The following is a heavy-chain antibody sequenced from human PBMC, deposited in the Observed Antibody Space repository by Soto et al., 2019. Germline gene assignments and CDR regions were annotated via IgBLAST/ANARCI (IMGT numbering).Heavy chain of an antibody. D-gene: IGHD4-17*01. CDR3: ARGALTTVTTFNYYYYYYMDV. CDR2: INHSGSI. Sequence: SETLSLTCAVYGGSFSGYYWSWIRQPPGKGLEWIGEINHSGSINYNPSLKSRVTISVDTSKNQFSLKLSSVTAADTAVYYCARGALTTVTTFNYYYYYYMDVWGKGTTVTVSS. CDR1: GGSFSGYY. J-gene: IGHJ6*03. V-gene: IGHV4-34*01.